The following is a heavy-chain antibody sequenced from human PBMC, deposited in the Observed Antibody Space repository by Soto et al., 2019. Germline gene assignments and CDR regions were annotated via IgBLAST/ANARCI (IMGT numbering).Heavy chain of an antibody. CDR2: INPSGGST. J-gene: IGHJ4*02. CDR1: GYTFTSYD. CDR3: ASGWFGEFVYYFDY. Sequence: ASVKVSCKASGYTFTSYDMHWVRQAPGQGLEWMGIINPSGGSTSYAQKLQGRVTMTTDTSTSTAYMELRSLGSDDTAVYYCASGWFGEFVYYFDYWGQGTLVTVSS. D-gene: IGHD3-10*01. V-gene: IGHV1-46*01.